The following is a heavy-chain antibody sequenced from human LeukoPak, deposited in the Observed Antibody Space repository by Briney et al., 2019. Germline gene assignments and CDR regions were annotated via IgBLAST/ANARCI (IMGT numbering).Heavy chain of an antibody. D-gene: IGHD3-3*01. V-gene: IGHV1-2*02. Sequence: ASVKVSCKASGYTFTGYYMHWVRQAPGQGLEWMGWINPSSGGTNYAQKFQGRVTMTRDTSISTAYMELSRLRSDDTAVYYCARARFTIFGVVDPWGQGTLVTVSS. CDR1: GYTFTGYY. CDR3: ARARFTIFGVVDP. J-gene: IGHJ5*02. CDR2: INPSSGGT.